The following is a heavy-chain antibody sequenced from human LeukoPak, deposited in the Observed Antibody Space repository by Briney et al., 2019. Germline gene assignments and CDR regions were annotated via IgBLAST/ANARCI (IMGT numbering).Heavy chain of an antibody. CDR1: GFTFSSYG. CDR2: ISYDGSNK. CDR3: AKGSDILTGYSDGVFDY. V-gene: IGHV3-30*18. J-gene: IGHJ4*02. D-gene: IGHD3-9*01. Sequence: GGSLRLSCAASGFTFSSYGMHWVRQAPGKGLEWVAVISYDGSNKYYADSVKGRLTISRDNSKNTLYLKMNSLRAEDTAVYYCAKGSDILTGYSDGVFDYWGQGTLVTVSS.